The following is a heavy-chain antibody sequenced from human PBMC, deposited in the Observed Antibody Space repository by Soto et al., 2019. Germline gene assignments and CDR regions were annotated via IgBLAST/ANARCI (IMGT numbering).Heavy chain of an antibody. CDR1: GYTFTSNY. V-gene: IGHV1-18*04. Sequence: ASVKVSCKASGYTFTSNYIHWVRQAPGQGLEWMGWISPYNGKPNYAQIFQGRVTITTDKSTSTASMELSSLRSEDTAVYYCAREPHRVFYYYYGMYFWGQATTVTVSS. D-gene: IGHD6-13*01. CDR2: ISPYNGKP. J-gene: IGHJ6*02. CDR3: AREPHRVFYYYYGMYF.